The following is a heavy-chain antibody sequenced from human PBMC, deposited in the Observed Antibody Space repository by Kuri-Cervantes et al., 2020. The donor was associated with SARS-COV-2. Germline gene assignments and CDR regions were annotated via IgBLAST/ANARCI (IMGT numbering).Heavy chain of an antibody. CDR3: ARSVSRTIFGVGNWFDP. CDR2: MNPNSGNT. J-gene: IGHJ5*02. Sequence: ASVKVSCKASGYTFTSYYMHWVRQAPGQGLEWMGWMNPNSGNTGYAQKFQGRVTITRNTSISTAYMELSSLRSEDTAVYYCARSVSRTIFGVGNWFDPWGQGTLVTVSS. V-gene: IGHV1-8*03. D-gene: IGHD3-3*01. CDR1: GYTFTSYY.